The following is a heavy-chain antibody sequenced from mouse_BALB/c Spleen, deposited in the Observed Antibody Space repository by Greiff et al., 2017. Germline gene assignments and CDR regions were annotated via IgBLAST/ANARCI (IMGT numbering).Heavy chain of an antibody. Sequence: EVKLMESGGGLVKPGGSLKLSCAASGFTFSSYGMSWVRQTPDKRLEWVATISSGGSYTYSPDSVKGRFTISRDNAKNTLYLQMSRLTSEDTAMDYCARDYAVVATGRLDYWGQGTTLTVSS. J-gene: IGHJ2*01. CDR1: GFTFSSYG. CDR2: ISSGGSYT. V-gene: IGHV5-6*03. D-gene: IGHD1-1*01. CDR3: ARDYAVVATGRLDY.